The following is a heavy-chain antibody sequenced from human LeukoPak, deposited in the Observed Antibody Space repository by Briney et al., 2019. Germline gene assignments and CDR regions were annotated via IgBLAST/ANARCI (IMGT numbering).Heavy chain of an antibody. CDR3: AKDRPNYYDSSGYYSDAFDT. J-gene: IGHJ3*02. CDR2: ISGSGGST. D-gene: IGHD3-22*01. Sequence: GGSLRLSCAASGFTFSSYAMSWVRQAPGKGLEWVSAISGSGGSTYYADSVKGRFTISRDNSKNTLYLQMNSLRAEDTAVYYCAKDRPNYYDSSGYYSDAFDTWGQGTMVTVSS. CDR1: GFTFSSYA. V-gene: IGHV3-23*01.